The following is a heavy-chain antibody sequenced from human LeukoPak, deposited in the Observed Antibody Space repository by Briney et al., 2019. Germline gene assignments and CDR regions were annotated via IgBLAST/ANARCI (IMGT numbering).Heavy chain of an antibody. CDR1: GFTFDNYW. V-gene: IGHV3-74*01. Sequence: GESLRLSCAASGFTFDNYWMHWVRQAPGKGLVWVARIAGDGSDTDYADSVKGRFTISRDNARNTVYLQMNCLRAEDTAVYYCARGWVPSDITLKWGQGTMVTVSS. D-gene: IGHD3-22*01. J-gene: IGHJ3*01. CDR3: ARGWVPSDITLK. CDR2: IAGDGSDT.